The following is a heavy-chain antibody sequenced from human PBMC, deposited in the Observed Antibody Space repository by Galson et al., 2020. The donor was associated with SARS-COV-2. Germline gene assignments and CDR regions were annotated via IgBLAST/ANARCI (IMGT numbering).Heavy chain of an antibody. Sequence: ASVKVSCKASGYSFSDYYIHWVRQAPGQGLEWMGWINPNSGATNYAQKFQGRVTMTRDTSVSTAYVELSSLTSDDTAVYYCAREKPNFHERIGWRSDSFDIWGQVTMVTVS. CDR2: INPNSGAT. D-gene: IGHD3-22*01. V-gene: IGHV1-2*02. CDR1: GYSFSDYY. CDR3: AREKPNFHERIGWRSDSFDI. J-gene: IGHJ3*02.